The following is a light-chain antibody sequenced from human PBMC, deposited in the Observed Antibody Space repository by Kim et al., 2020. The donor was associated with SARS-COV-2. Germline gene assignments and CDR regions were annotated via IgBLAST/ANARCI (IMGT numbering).Light chain of an antibody. Sequence: ASVGDRVTITCRASQSISGSLAWYQQKPGKAPKLLIYKASSLESGVPSRFSGSGSGTEFTLSISSLQPDDFATYYCQQYNSLSLTFGGGTKVDIK. J-gene: IGKJ4*01. CDR1: QSISGS. CDR3: QQYNSLSLT. CDR2: KAS. V-gene: IGKV1-5*03.